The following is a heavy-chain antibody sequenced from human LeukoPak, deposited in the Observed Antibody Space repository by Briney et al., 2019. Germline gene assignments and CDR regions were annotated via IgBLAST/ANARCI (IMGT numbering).Heavy chain of an antibody. J-gene: IGHJ3*02. CDR1: GFTFDDHA. V-gene: IGHV3-9*03. Sequence: PGRSLRLSCVPSGFTFDDHAMHWVRQGPGKGLEWVAGISWNSDTIGYADTVKGRFTISRDNAKNSLYLQINNVTTEDMALYYCARSYINYGGNSADAFNIWGQGTMVTVSS. CDR3: ARSYINYGGNSADAFNI. D-gene: IGHD2-21*01. CDR2: ISWNSDTI.